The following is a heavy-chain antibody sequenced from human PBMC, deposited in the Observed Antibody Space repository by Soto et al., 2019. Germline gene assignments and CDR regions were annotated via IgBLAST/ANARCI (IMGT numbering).Heavy chain of an antibody. CDR2: IDPSDSNT. Sequence: EVQLVQSGAEVKKPGESLRISCKGSGFSFTSYWISWVRQMPGKGLEWMGTIDPSDSNTNYSPSFQGHVTISADKSISAAYLQLSGLEALDSAIYYGAGRDNLYAFDIWGQGTMVTVSS. D-gene: IGHD2-15*01. CDR3: AGRDNLYAFDI. CDR1: GFSFTSYW. J-gene: IGHJ3*02. V-gene: IGHV5-10-1*01.